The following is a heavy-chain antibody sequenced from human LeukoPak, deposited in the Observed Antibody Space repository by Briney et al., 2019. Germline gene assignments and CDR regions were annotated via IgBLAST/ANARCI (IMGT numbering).Heavy chain of an antibody. D-gene: IGHD6-19*01. CDR3: AKHRDSGWYSPFDY. V-gene: IGHV3-23*01. J-gene: IGHJ4*02. Sequence: PGGSLRLSRAASGFTFISYAMSWVCHAPGKGLVWVSAISASGVRTYYADSVKGRFTNSRDNSKNTLYLQMNSLRAEDTAVYYCAKHRDSGWYSPFDYWGQSTLVTVSS. CDR1: GFTFISYA. CDR2: ISASGVRT.